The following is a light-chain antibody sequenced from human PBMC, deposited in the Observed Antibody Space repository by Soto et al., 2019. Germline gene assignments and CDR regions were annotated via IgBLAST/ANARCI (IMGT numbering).Light chain of an antibody. Sequence: EIGLTQSAATLSLSLEDRATLSCRASQSVSSSYLAWYQQKPGQAPRLLIYGASSRATGIPDRFSGSGSGTDFTLTISRLEPEDFAVYYCQQYGSSPWTFGQGTKVDIK. CDR1: QSVSSSY. CDR2: GAS. CDR3: QQYGSSPWT. J-gene: IGKJ1*01. V-gene: IGKV3-20*01.